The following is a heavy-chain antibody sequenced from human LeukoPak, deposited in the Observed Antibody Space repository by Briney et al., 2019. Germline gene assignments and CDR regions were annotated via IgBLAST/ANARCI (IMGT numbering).Heavy chain of an antibody. CDR3: ARGNFPGYYYYYYYGMDV. J-gene: IGHJ6*02. D-gene: IGHD3-22*01. CDR1: GGSISSGSYY. V-gene: IGHV4-31*03. CDR2: IYYSGST. Sequence: SQTLSLTCTVSGGSISSGSYYWSWIRQHPGKGLEWIGYIYYSGSTYYNPSLKSRVTISVDTSKNQFSLKLGSVTAADTAVYYCARGNFPGYYYYYYYGMDVWGQGTTVTVSS.